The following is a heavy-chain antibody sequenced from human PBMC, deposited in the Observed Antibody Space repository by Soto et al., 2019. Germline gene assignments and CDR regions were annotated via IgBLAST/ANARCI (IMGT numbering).Heavy chain of an antibody. CDR1: GGTFSSYA. J-gene: IGHJ2*01. CDR3: ARVTVVNPWYFDL. V-gene: IGHV1-69*13. CDR2: IIPIFGTA. D-gene: IGHD2-21*01. Sequence: SVKVFCKASGGTFSSYAISWVRQAPGQGLEWMGGIIPIFGTANYAQKFQGRVTITADESTSTAYMELSSLRSEDTAVYYCARVTVVNPWYFDLWGRGTLVTVSS.